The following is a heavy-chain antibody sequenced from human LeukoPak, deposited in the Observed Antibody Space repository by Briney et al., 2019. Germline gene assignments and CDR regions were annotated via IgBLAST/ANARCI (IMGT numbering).Heavy chain of an antibody. CDR2: ISSSGSTI. CDR1: GFTFSSYT. D-gene: IGHD3-22*01. J-gene: IGHJ3*02. V-gene: IGHV3-48*04. Sequence: GGSLRLSCAASGFTFSSYTMNWVRQAPGKGLEWVSYISSSGSTIYYADSVKGRFTISRDNAKNSLYLQMNSLRAEDTAVYYCARDEGYYYDSSGYPDTFDIWGQGTMVTVSS. CDR3: ARDEGYYYDSSGYPDTFDI.